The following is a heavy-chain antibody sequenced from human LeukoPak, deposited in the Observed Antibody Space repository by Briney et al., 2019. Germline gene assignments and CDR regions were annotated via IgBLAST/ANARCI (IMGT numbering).Heavy chain of an antibody. Sequence: GGSLRLSCATSGFIFSHHGMNWVRQAPGKGLEWVSGIRADAVTTYYADSVKGRFIISRDNSKNTLYLQMNSLRAEDTAVYYCAKEGYSSGWYFDFDYWGQGTLVTVSS. D-gene: IGHD6-19*01. J-gene: IGHJ4*02. CDR3: AKEGYSSGWYFDFDY. V-gene: IGHV3-23*01. CDR2: IRADAVTT. CDR1: GFIFSHHG.